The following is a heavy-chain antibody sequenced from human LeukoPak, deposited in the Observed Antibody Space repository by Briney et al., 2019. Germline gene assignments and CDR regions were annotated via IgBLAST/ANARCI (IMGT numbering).Heavy chain of an antibody. V-gene: IGHV3-48*01. CDR1: GFTVSSNE. CDR2: ISSSSSTI. D-gene: IGHD2-2*02. J-gene: IGHJ4*02. CDR3: ARDRPSSGWKKGSEGPAAISV. Sequence: PGGSLRLSCAASGFTVSSNEMSWVRQAPGKGLEWVSYISSSSSTIYYADSVKGRFTISRDNAKNSLYLQMNSLRAEDTAVYYCARDRPSSGWKKGSEGPAAISVWGQGTLVTVSS.